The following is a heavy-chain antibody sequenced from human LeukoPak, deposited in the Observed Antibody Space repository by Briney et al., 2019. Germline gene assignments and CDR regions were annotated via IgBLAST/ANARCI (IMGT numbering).Heavy chain of an antibody. J-gene: IGHJ3*02. D-gene: IGHD3-16*01. Sequence: SETLSLTCTVSGGSISSYYWSWIRQPAGKGLEWIGRIYTSGSTNYNPSLKSRVTMSVDTSKNQFSLKLSSVTAADTAVYYCARDWERYGYPDAFDIWGQGTMVTVSS. CDR3: ARDWERYGYPDAFDI. V-gene: IGHV4-4*07. CDR1: GGSISSYY. CDR2: IYTSGST.